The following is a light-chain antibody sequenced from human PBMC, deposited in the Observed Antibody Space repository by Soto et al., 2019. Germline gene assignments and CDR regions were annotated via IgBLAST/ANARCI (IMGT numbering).Light chain of an antibody. V-gene: IGKV1-39*01. CDR1: QSISSY. J-gene: IGKJ2*01. CDR2: AAS. CDR3: QQSYSTPA. Sequence: DIQMTQSPSSLSASVVDRVTITCRESQSISSYLNWYQQKPGKAPKLLIYAASSLQSGVPSRFSGSGSGTDFTLTISSLQPEDFATYYCQQSYSTPAFGQGTKLEIK.